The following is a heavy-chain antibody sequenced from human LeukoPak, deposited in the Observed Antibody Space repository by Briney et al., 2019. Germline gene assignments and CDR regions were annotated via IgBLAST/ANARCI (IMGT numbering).Heavy chain of an antibody. V-gene: IGHV1-2*02. CDR3: ARDGGATVTNFDY. Sequence: ASVTVSCKASGYTFTGYYIHWVRQAPGQGLEWMGWINPNTGATNYAQKFQGRVTMTRDTSISTAYMELSRLRSDDTAVYYCARDGGATVTNFDYWGQGTLVTVSS. CDR1: GYTFTGYY. D-gene: IGHD4-17*01. J-gene: IGHJ4*02. CDR2: INPNTGAT.